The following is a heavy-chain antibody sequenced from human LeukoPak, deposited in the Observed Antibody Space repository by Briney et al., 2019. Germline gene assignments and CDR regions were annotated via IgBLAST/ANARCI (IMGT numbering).Heavy chain of an antibody. CDR3: AKDLNGDQGYYGMDV. D-gene: IGHD4-17*01. V-gene: IGHV3-9*01. Sequence: SLRLSCAASGFTFDDYAMHWVRQAPGKGLKWVSGISWNSGSIGYADSVKGRFTISRDNAKNSLYLQMNSLRAEDTALYYCAKDLNGDQGYYGMDVWGQGTTVTVSS. CDR1: GFTFDDYA. CDR2: ISWNSGSI. J-gene: IGHJ6*02.